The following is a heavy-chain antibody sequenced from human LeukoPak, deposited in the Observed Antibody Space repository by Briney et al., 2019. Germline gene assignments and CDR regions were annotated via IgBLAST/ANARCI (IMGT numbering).Heavy chain of an antibody. CDR1: GFTFSSYS. CDR3: AREGDGDYLGVDY. CDR2: ISSSSSYI. D-gene: IGHD4-17*01. J-gene: IGHJ4*02. Sequence: GSLRLSCAASGFTFSSYSMNWVRQAPGKGLEWVSSISSSSSYIYYADSVKGRFTISRDNAKNSLYLQMNSLRAEDTAVYYCAREGDGDYLGVDYWGQGTLVTVSS. V-gene: IGHV3-21*01.